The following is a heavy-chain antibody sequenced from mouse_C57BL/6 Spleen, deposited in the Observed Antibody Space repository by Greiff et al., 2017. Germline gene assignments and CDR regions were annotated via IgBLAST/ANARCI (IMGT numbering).Heavy chain of an antibody. J-gene: IGHJ4*01. CDR3: ARSGTTVVARDAMDY. CDR2: IDPSDSYT. CDR1: GYTFTSYW. D-gene: IGHD1-1*01. V-gene: IGHV1-69*01. Sequence: QVQLQQPGAELVMPGASVKLSCKASGYTFTSYWMHWVKQRPGQGLEWIGEIDPSDSYTNYNQKFKGKSTLTVDKSSSTAYMQLSSLTSEDSAVYYCARSGTTVVARDAMDYWGQGTSVTVSS.